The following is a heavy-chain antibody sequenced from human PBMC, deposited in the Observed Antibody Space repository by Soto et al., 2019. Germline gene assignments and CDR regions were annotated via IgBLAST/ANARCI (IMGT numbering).Heavy chain of an antibody. CDR3: ARGLWGRYYYGMDV. CDR2: ISYSGTT. V-gene: IGHV4-59*12. CDR1: GDSISTNY. D-gene: IGHD3-16*01. J-gene: IGHJ6*02. Sequence: SETLSLTCTVSGDSISTNYWSWIRQPPGSGLVWIGSISYSGTTNYNPSLKGRVTMSLDTSENQFSLKLSSVTAADTAVYYCARGLWGRYYYGMDVWGQGTTVTVSS.